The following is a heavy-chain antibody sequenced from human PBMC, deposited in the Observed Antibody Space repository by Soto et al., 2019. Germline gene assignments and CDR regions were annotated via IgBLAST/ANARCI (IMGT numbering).Heavy chain of an antibody. CDR2: IMPILGIA. CDR3: ARLSAPYCSGGSCFFDY. Sequence: QVQLVQSGAEVKKPGSSVKVSCKASGGTFSSYTISWVRQAPGQGLEWMGRIMPILGIANYAQKFQGRVTITADKSTSTAYMELSSLRSEDTAVYYCARLSAPYCSGGSCFFDYWGQGTLVTVSS. V-gene: IGHV1-69*02. D-gene: IGHD2-15*01. CDR1: GGTFSSYT. J-gene: IGHJ4*02.